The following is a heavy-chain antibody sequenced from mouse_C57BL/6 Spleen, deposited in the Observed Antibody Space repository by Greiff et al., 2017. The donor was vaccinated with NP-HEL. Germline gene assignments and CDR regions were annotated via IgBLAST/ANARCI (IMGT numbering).Heavy chain of an antibody. Sequence: QVQLQQPGAELVKPGASVKMSCKASGYTFTSYWITWVKQRPGQGLEWIGDIYPGSGSTNYNEKFKSKATLTVDTSSSTAYMQLSSLTSEDSAVYYCASAFTTVVRRNYFDYWGQGTTLTVSS. CDR1: GYTFTSYW. J-gene: IGHJ2*01. CDR2: IYPGSGST. D-gene: IGHD1-1*01. V-gene: IGHV1-55*01. CDR3: ASAFTTVVRRNYFDY.